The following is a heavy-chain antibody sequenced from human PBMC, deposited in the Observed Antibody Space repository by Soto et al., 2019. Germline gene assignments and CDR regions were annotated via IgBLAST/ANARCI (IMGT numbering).Heavy chain of an antibody. V-gene: IGHV4-30-4*01. CDR2: IYYSGST. CDR3: ARESRANILTGHTLDY. CDR1: GGSISSGDYY. J-gene: IGHJ4*02. D-gene: IGHD3-9*01. Sequence: SETLSLTCTVSGGSISSGDYYWSRIRQPPGKGLEWIGYIYYSGSTYYNPSLKSRVTISVDTSKNQFSLKLSSVTAADTAVYYCARESRANILTGHTLDYWGQGTLVTVSS.